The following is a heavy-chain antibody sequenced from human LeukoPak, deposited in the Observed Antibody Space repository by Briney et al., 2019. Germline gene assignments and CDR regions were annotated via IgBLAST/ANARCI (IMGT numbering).Heavy chain of an antibody. CDR1: GFTFSSYG. D-gene: IGHD3-10*01. V-gene: IGHV3-15*01. Sequence: GGSLRLSCAASGFTFSSYGMHWVRQAPGMGLEWVGRITIKTDGGTTDYAAPVNGRFTISRDDSKNTLYLQMNSLKTEDSGVYYCTTGRITTVRGPDYWGQGTLVTVSS. CDR3: TTGRITTVRGPDY. CDR2: ITIKTDGGTT. J-gene: IGHJ4*02.